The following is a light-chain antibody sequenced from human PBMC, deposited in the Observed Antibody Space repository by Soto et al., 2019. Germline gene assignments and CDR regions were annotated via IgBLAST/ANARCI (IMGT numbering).Light chain of an antibody. CDR3: QQYHTPPLT. CDR1: QNVIHDSNSKNF. CDR2: WAS. Sequence: DIVLTQSPDSLAVSLGERATINCKSSQNVIHDSNSKNFLAWYQQKPGQPPKLLMYWASTRESGVPDRFSGSGSGTDFTLTISSLQAEDVAVYYCQQYHTPPLTFGGGTKVELK. J-gene: IGKJ4*02. V-gene: IGKV4-1*01.